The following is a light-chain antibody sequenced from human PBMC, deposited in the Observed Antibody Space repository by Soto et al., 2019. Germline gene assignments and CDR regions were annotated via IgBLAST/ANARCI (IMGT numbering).Light chain of an antibody. CDR2: EVT. CDR1: SSDVGGYNY. V-gene: IGLV2-14*01. J-gene: IGLJ7*01. Sequence: QSVLTQPASVSGSLGQSITISCTATSSDVGGYNYVSWYQQHPGKDPKVVIFEVTKRPSGVSSRFAGSKSGNTASLTVSGLQAEDEGDYYCSSYTSSSTVLFGGGTQLTVL. CDR3: SSYTSSSTVL.